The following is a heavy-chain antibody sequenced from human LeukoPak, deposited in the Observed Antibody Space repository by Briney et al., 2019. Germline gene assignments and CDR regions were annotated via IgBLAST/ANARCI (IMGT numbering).Heavy chain of an antibody. Sequence: PGGSLRLSCAASGFTFSRYWMNWVRQAPGKGLEWVANIREEGSEKYYVDSVKGRFTISRDNTKNLLYLEMSSLRAEDTAVYYCGVVYWGQGTLVTVSS. CDR3: GVVY. CDR2: IREEGSEK. CDR1: GFTFSRYW. V-gene: IGHV3-7*01. J-gene: IGHJ4*02.